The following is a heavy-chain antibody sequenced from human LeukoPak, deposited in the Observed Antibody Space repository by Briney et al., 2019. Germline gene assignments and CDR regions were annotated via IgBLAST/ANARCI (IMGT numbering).Heavy chain of an antibody. CDR1: DGSISSYY. CDR2: IYYSGRT. J-gene: IGHJ6*02. V-gene: IGHV4-59*01. CDR3: ARGSSASQYGMEV. D-gene: IGHD2-2*01. Sequence: SETLSLTCTVSDGSISSYYWSWIRQPPGKGLEWIGYIYYSGRTNYNPSLKSRVTISVDTSKSQLSLRLSSVTAADTAVYYCARGSSASQYGMEVWGQGTKVNGSS.